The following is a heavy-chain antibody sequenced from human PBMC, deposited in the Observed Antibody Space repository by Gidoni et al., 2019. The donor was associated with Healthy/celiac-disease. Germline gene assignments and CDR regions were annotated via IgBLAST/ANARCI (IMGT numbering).Heavy chain of an antibody. V-gene: IGHV1-2*02. Sequence: QVQLVQSGAEVKKPGASVKVSCKASGYTFTGYYMHWVRQAPGQGLEWMGWINPNSGGKNYAQKCKGRGTMTRDTYISTAYMELSRLRSGDTAVYYCAREWDSNWFDPWGQGTLVTVSS. CDR1: GYTFTGYY. J-gene: IGHJ5*02. D-gene: IGHD1-26*01. CDR2: INPNSGGK. CDR3: AREWDSNWFDP.